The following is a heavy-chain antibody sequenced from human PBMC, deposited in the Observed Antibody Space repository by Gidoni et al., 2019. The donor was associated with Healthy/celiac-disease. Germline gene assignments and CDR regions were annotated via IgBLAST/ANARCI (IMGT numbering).Heavy chain of an antibody. CDR3: ARGYTYDFWSGYYREIDAFDI. Sequence: QVQLVQSGAEGKKPGASVKVSCKASGYTFTSYGISWVRQAPGQGLEWMGWISAYNGNTNYAQKLQGRVTMTTDTSTSTAYMELRSLRSDDTAVYYCARGYTYDFWSGYYREIDAFDIWGQGTMVTVSS. D-gene: IGHD3-3*01. V-gene: IGHV1-18*01. CDR2: ISAYNGNT. CDR1: GYTFTSYG. J-gene: IGHJ3*02.